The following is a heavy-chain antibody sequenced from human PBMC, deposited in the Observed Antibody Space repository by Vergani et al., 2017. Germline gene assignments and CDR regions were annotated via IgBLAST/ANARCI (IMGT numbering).Heavy chain of an antibody. D-gene: IGHD3-10*01. Sequence: QVQLVQSGAEVKKPGASVKVSCKASGYTFTSYAMHWVRQAPGQRLEWMGWINTGNGNTKYSQKFQGRVTITRDTSASKAYMELSSLRSEDTAVYYCARVAPVRSGAFDIWGQGTMVTVSS. CDR3: ARVAPVRSGAFDI. CDR2: INTGNGNT. V-gene: IGHV1-3*04. CDR1: GYTFTSYA. J-gene: IGHJ3*02.